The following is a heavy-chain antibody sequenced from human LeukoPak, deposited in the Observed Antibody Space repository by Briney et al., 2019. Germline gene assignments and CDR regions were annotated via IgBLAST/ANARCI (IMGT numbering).Heavy chain of an antibody. V-gene: IGHV4-59*08. D-gene: IGHD3-10*01. CDR1: SCSTTDYD. J-gene: IGHJ4*02. CDR2: IYYGGMT. Sequence: SETLSLTCTVSSCSTTDYDLSWVRQAPGKGLEWVGFIYYGGMTNYHPSLQSRVTISIDTSNNQFSLKLTSVTAADTAMYFCARHFRPHNSGSYYFDTWRQGTLVTVST. CDR3: ARHFRPHNSGSYYFDT.